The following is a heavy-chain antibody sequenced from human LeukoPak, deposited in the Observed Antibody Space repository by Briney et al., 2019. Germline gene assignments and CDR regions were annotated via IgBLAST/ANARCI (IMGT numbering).Heavy chain of an antibody. V-gene: IGHV4-59*12. D-gene: IGHD3-10*01. CDR3: ARAGGYYGPLPRVRYYMDV. CDR2: IYYSGST. CDR1: GGSISSYY. J-gene: IGHJ6*03. Sequence: PSETLSLTCTVSGGSISSYYWSWIRQPPGKGLEWIGYIYYSGSTNYNPSLKSRVTISEDTSKSQFSLRLTSVTAADTAVYYCARAGGYYGPLPRVRYYMDVWGKGTTVTVSS.